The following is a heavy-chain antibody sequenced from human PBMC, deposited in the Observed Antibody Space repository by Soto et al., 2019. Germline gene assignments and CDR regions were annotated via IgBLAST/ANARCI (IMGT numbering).Heavy chain of an antibody. CDR1: GFTFSNYG. CDR3: DRRTSIAVPEGP. V-gene: IGHV1-18*01. D-gene: IGHD6-19*01. J-gene: IGHJ4*02. Sequence: QVQLVQAGAEVKEPGASVKVSCKGSGFTFSNYGFNWVRQAPGQGLEWVGWVSAYNVYTQSAQNFQDRLIMTTDASTNTAYMELRGLRPDDTALYYWDRRTSIAVPEGPWGQGTLVTVSS. CDR2: VSAYNVYT.